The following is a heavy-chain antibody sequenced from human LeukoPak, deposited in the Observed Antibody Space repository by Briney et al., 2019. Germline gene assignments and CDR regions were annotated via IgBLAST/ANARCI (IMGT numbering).Heavy chain of an antibody. D-gene: IGHD3-22*01. CDR1: GNSISNYA. CDR3: ARVDDSSGYYY. Sequence: SVKVSCKASGNSISNYAISWVRQAPGQGLEWMGGIIPIFGTANYAQKFQGRVTITADESTSTAYMELSSLRSEDTAVYYCARVDDSSGYYYWGQGTLVTVSS. V-gene: IGHV1-69*01. CDR2: IIPIFGTA. J-gene: IGHJ4*02.